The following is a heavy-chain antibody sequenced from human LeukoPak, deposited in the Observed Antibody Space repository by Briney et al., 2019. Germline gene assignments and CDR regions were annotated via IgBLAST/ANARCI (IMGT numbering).Heavy chain of an antibody. V-gene: IGHV3-21*01. D-gene: IGHD4-17*01. CDR3: ARDRYGDYDFDY. CDR2: ISHSSTYI. CDR1: GFTFRSYS. J-gene: IGHJ4*02. Sequence: GGSLRLSCAASGFTFRSYSMNWVRQAPGKGLEWVSSISHSSTYIYYADSVKGRFTISRDNAKNSLYLQMNSLRAEDTAVYYCARDRYGDYDFDYWGQGTLVTVSS.